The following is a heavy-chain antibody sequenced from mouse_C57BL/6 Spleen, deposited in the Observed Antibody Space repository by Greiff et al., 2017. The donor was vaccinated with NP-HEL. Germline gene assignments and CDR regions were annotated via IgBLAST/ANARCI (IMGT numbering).Heavy chain of an antibody. V-gene: IGHV1-26*01. D-gene: IGHD1-1*01. CDR3: ARGYFYYGSRASFAY. CDR2: INPNNGGT. Sequence: EVQLQQSGPELVKPGASVKISCKASGYTFTDYYMNWVKQSHGKSLEWIGDINPNNGGTSYNQKFKGKATLTVDKSSSTAYMELRSLTSEDSAVYYCARGYFYYGSRASFAYWGQGTLVTVSA. CDR1: GYTFTDYY. J-gene: IGHJ3*01.